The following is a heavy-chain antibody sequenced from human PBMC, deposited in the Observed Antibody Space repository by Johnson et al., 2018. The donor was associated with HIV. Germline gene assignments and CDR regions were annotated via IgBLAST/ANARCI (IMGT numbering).Heavy chain of an antibody. Sequence: VQLVESGGGLVQPGGSLRLSCAASGFTVSSNYMSWVRQAPGNGLEWVSVIYSGGSTYYADSVKGRFTISRDNSKNTLYLQMNRLRAEDTALYFCARGGLGYQNIHDPFDIWGQGTMVTVSS. CDR1: GFTVSSNY. V-gene: IGHV3-66*01. CDR2: IYSGGST. J-gene: IGHJ3*02. D-gene: IGHD2-2*01. CDR3: ARGGLGYQNIHDPFDI.